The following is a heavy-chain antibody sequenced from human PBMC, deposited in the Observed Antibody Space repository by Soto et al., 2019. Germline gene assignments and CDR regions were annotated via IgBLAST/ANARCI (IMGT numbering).Heavy chain of an antibody. V-gene: IGHV4-59*08. J-gene: IGHJ4*02. Sequence: GSSQMSDYWSWLRQIPGRGLEWIGYIYDSERTNYNPSLRSRVTISADTSKNQFSLKVRAVTAADTAVYYCARQWDYWGQGILFTVSS. CDR3: ARQWDY. CDR2: IYDSERT. CDR1: GSSQMSDY.